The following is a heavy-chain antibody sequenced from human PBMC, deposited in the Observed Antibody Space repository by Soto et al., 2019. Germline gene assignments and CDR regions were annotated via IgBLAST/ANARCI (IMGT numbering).Heavy chain of an antibody. V-gene: IGHV1-58*01. CDR3: AKLLGFGVVINCVDV. CDR2: TVVGSGNT. Sequence: SVKVSCKTSGFTFTSSAVQWVRQARGQRLEWIGRTVVGSGNTDYAQKFQERVTFTRDMSKGSVYMEMSSLRAEDTAVYYCAKLLGFGVVINCVDVWGKGTTVTVSS. D-gene: IGHD3-3*01. J-gene: IGHJ6*04. CDR1: GFTFTSSA.